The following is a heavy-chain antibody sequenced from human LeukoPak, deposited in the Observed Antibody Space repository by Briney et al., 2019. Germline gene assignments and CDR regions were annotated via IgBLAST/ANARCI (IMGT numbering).Heavy chain of an antibody. Sequence: SETLSLTCTVSGGSISSYYWSWIRQPPGKGLEWIGYIYYSGSTNYNPSLKSRVTISVDTSKNQFSLKLSSVTAADTAVYYCARGRSSWEQPTYYYYYYMDVWGKGTTVTVSS. V-gene: IGHV4-59*01. D-gene: IGHD1-26*01. J-gene: IGHJ6*03. CDR3: ARGRSSWEQPTYYYYYYMDV. CDR1: GGSISSYY. CDR2: IYYSGST.